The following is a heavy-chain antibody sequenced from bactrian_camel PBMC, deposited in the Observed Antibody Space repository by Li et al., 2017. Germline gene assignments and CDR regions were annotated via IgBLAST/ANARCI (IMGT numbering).Heavy chain of an antibody. D-gene: IGHD4*01. CDR1: GYTSKTYC. V-gene: IGHV3S40*01. CDR2: IYTADSST. Sequence: VQLVESGGGSVQTGGSLTLSCALSGYTSKTYCMGWFRQAPGEEREGVAAIYTADSSTYYADSVKGRFTITPGNAKNTVNLQTNSLKPDDSAMYYCAADPSISCADYEASHPYAYWGQGTQVTVS. J-gene: IGHJ4*01. CDR3: AADPSISCADYEASHPYAY.